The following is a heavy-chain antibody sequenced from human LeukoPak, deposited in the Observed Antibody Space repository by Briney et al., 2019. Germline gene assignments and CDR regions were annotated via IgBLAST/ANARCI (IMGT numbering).Heavy chain of an antibody. CDR1: GFTFSNSW. J-gene: IGHJ3*02. D-gene: IGHD4-23*01. CDR3: ARDGGYGGNPNDAFDM. CDR2: IKTDGSST. V-gene: IGHV3-74*01. Sequence: GGSLRLSCAASGFTFSNSWMHWVRQAPGKGLVWVSRIKTDGSSTDYADSVKGRFTISRDNAKNTLYLQMNSLRAEDTAMYYCARDGGYGGNPNDAFDMWGQGTMVTVSS.